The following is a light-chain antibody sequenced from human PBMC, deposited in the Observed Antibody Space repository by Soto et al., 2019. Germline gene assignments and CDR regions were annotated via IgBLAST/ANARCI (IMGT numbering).Light chain of an antibody. Sequence: EIVLTQSPGTLSVSPGERASLSCRASQSVSSSLLAWYQQKPGQAPRVLIYGATSRATGIPDRFSGSVSGTDFTLTISRLDPEDSAVYYCQQYGTSFSFGPGTKVDIK. CDR2: GAT. V-gene: IGKV3-20*01. J-gene: IGKJ3*01. CDR1: QSVSSSL. CDR3: QQYGTSFS.